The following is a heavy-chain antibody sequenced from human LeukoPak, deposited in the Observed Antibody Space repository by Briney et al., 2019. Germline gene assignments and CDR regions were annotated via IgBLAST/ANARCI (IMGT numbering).Heavy chain of an antibody. J-gene: IGHJ4*02. Sequence: SETLSLTCTVSGGSISSGGYYWGWIRQPPGKGLEWIGSIYYSGSTYYNPSLKSRVTISVDTSKNQFSLKLSSVTAADTAVYYCAIESAAAGVVFFDYWGQGTLVTVSS. V-gene: IGHV4-39*07. CDR2: IYYSGST. D-gene: IGHD6-13*01. CDR1: GGSISSGGYY. CDR3: AIESAAAGVVFFDY.